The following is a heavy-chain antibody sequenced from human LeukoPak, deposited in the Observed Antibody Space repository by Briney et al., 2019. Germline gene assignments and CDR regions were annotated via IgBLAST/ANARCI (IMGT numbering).Heavy chain of an antibody. Sequence: GGSLRLSCAASGFTVSSNYMSWVRQAPGKGLEWVSVIYSGGSTYYADSVRGRFTISRDNSKNTLYLQMNSLRPEDTAVYYCARAGRSSGWPNFDYWGQGTLVTVS. CDR1: GFTVSSNY. J-gene: IGHJ4*02. CDR3: ARAGRSSGWPNFDY. V-gene: IGHV3-53*01. CDR2: IYSGGST. D-gene: IGHD6-19*01.